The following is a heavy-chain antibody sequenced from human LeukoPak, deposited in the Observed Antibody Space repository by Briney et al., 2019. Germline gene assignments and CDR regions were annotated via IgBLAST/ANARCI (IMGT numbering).Heavy chain of an antibody. V-gene: IGHV3-48*03. CDR1: GFTFSSYE. Sequence: GGSLRLSCAASGFTFSSYEMAWVRQPPGKGLGWLSCISSGGTTIYYADPVKGRFTISRDNAKNSLYLQVSSLRAEDTAVYYCARYSSPINWGQGTLVTVSS. J-gene: IGHJ4*02. CDR2: ISSGGTTI. CDR3: ARYSSPIN. D-gene: IGHD3-22*01.